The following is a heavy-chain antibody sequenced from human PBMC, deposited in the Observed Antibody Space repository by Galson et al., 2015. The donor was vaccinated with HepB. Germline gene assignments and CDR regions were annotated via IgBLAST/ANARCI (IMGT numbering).Heavy chain of an antibody. CDR2: IIPIFGTA. J-gene: IGHJ6*02. CDR1: GGTFSSYA. Sequence: SVKVSCKASGGTFSSYAISWVRQAPGQGLEWMGGIIPIFGTANYAQKFQGRVTITADESTSTAYMELSSLRSEDTAVYCCLGYSSSWYSHPYYGMDVWGQGTTVTVSS. D-gene: IGHD6-13*01. V-gene: IGHV1-69*13. CDR3: LGYSSSWYSHPYYGMDV.